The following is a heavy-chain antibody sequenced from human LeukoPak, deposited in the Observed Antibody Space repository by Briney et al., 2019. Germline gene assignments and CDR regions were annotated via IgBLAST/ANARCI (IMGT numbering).Heavy chain of an antibody. D-gene: IGHD1-26*01. J-gene: IGHJ3*02. Sequence: GGSLRLSSAASGFTFSSYSMNWVRQAPGKGLEWVSSISSSSSYIYYADSVKGRFTISRDNAKNSLYLQMNSLRAEDTAVYYCARVGRSPTLDAFDIWGQGTMVTVSS. CDR2: ISSSSSYI. CDR1: GFTFSSYS. V-gene: IGHV3-21*01. CDR3: ARVGRSPTLDAFDI.